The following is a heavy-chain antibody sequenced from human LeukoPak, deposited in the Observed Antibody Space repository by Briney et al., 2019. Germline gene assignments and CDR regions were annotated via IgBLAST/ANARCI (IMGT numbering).Heavy chain of an antibody. V-gene: IGHV3-23*01. CDR2: ISGSGGST. CDR1: GFTFSSYG. J-gene: IGHJ3*02. CDR3: AAPATGTNDAFDI. Sequence: GGTLRLSCAASGFTFSSYGMSWVRQAPGKGVEWVSAISGSGGSTYYADSVKGGLTISRENSKNTLYLQMNSLRAEDTAVYYCAAPATGTNDAFDIWGQGTMVTVSS. D-gene: IGHD4-17*01.